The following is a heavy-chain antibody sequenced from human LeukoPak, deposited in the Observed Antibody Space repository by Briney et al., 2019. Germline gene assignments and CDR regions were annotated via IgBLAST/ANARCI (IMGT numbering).Heavy chain of an antibody. D-gene: IGHD3-3*01. CDR2: IKHDGSEE. V-gene: IGHV3-7*01. CDR1: GFTFNNYA. Sequence: GGSLRLSCAASGFTFNNYALSWVRQAPGKGLEWVASIKHDGSEEYYVDSVRGRFTISRDNTKSSLYLQMSSLRAEDTAIYYCATDRGWRTSGYYLYYFESWGQGTLVTVSS. J-gene: IGHJ4*02. CDR3: ATDRGWRTSGYYLYYFES.